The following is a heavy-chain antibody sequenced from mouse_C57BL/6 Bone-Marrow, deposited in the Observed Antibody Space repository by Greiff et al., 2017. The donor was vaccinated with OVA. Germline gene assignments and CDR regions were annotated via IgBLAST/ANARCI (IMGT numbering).Heavy chain of an antibody. CDR1: GYTFTSYG. CDR2: IYPRSGNT. J-gene: IGHJ3*01. Sequence: VQLQQSGAELARPGASVKLSCKASGYTFTSYGISWVKQRTGQGLEWIGEIYPRSGNTYYNEKFKGKATLTADKSSSTAYMELRSLTSEDSAVYFCARGNYDYDGFAYGGQGTLVTVSA. V-gene: IGHV1-81*01. D-gene: IGHD2-4*01. CDR3: ARGNYDYDGFAY.